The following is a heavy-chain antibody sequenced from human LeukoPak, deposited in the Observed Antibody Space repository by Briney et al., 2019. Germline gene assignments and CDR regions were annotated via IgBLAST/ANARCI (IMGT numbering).Heavy chain of an antibody. CDR3: ARHYGDYVGRYYYYGMDV. CDR1: GYSFTSYW. Sequence: GESLKISCKGSGYSFTSYWIGWVRQMPGKGLEWMGIIYPGDSDTRYSPSFQGQVTISADKSISTAYLQWSSLKASDTAMYYCARHYGDYVGRYYYYGMDVWAQGTTVTVSS. J-gene: IGHJ6*02. D-gene: IGHD4-17*01. V-gene: IGHV5-51*01. CDR2: IYPGDSDT.